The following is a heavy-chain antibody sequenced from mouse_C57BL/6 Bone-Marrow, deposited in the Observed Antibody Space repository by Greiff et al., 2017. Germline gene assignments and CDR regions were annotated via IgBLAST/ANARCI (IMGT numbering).Heavy chain of an antibody. V-gene: IGHV5-4*01. D-gene: IGHD3-1*01. Sequence: VHLVESGGGLVKPGGSLKLSCAASGFTFSSYAMSWVRQTPEKRLEWVATISDGGSYTYYPDNVKGRFTISRDNAKNNLYLQMSHLKSEDTAMYYCARGGYEGAMDYWGQGTSVTVSS. CDR2: ISDGGSYT. CDR3: ARGGYEGAMDY. J-gene: IGHJ4*01. CDR1: GFTFSSYA.